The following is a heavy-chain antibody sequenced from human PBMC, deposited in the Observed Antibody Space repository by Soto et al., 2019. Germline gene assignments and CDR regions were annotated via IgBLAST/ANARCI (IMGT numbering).Heavy chain of an antibody. CDR1: GFSLNTGGLG. CDR3: ARIRRGYSLYSFDY. Sequence: GSGPTLVNPTQTLTLTCTFSGFSLNTGGLGVSWIRQPPGKALEWLALIDWDDDKYYSTSLKTRLTISKDTSKNQVVLTMTNMDPVDTATYYCARIRRGYSLYSFDYWGQGTLVTVSS. CDR2: IDWDDDK. D-gene: IGHD5-18*01. J-gene: IGHJ4*02. V-gene: IGHV2-70*01.